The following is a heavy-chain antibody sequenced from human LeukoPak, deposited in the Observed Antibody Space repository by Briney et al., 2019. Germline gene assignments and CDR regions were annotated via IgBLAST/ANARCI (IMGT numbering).Heavy chain of an antibody. J-gene: IGHJ4*02. V-gene: IGHV3-72*01. CDR1: GFTFSSSA. Sequence: PGGSLRLSCAAYGFTFSSSAMSWVRQAPGKGLEWVGHTRNKRDNYATEYAASVKGRFTISRDDSRSSVYLQMNSLKTEDTAVYYCARWRSGSCSDWGQGTLVTVSS. D-gene: IGHD1-26*01. CDR3: ARWRSGSCSD. CDR2: TRNKRDNYAT.